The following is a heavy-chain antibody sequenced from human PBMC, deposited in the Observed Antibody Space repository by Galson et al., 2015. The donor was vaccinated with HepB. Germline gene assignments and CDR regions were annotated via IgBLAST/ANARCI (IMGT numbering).Heavy chain of an antibody. CDR1: GFTFSSYA. CDR3: AKSSYYDFWSGYYTFGY. CDR2: ISGSGGST. V-gene: IGHV3-23*01. D-gene: IGHD3-3*01. Sequence: SLRLSCAASGFTFSSYAMSWVRQAPGKGLEWVSAISGSGGSTYYADSVKGRFTISRDNSKNTLYLQMNSLRAEDTAVYYCAKSSYYDFWSGYYTFGYWGQGTLVTVSS. J-gene: IGHJ4*02.